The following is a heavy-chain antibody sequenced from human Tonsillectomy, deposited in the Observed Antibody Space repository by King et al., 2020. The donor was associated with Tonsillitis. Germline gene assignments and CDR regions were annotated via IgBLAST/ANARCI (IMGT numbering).Heavy chain of an antibody. D-gene: IGHD6-19*01. CDR1: GGTFNRHA. CDR3: AREALAGHFDF. Sequence: VQLVESGAEVKKPGSSVTVSCTASGGTFNRHAISWVRQAPGQGLEWMGGIIPIFGPANYAQKFQGRVTITADESTSTAYMELSSLRSEDTAVYYCAREALAGHFDFWGQGTLVTVSS. CDR2: IIPIFGPA. J-gene: IGHJ4*02. V-gene: IGHV1-69*01.